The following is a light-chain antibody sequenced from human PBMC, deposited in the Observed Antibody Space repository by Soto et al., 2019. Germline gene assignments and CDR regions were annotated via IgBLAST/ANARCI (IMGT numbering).Light chain of an antibody. CDR2: DVS. CDR3: QQYGGWPRT. Sequence: ETVLTQSPATLSLSPGERATLSCRASQSVTTYLAWYRQKPGRAPRLLIYDVSNRATGIPARFSGSGSETDFTLTISSLQSEDFATYYCQQYGGWPRTFGQGSRVEIK. CDR1: QSVTTY. V-gene: IGKV3-11*01. J-gene: IGKJ1*01.